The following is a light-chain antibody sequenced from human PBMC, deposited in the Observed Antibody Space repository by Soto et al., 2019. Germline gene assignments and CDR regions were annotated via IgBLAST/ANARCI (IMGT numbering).Light chain of an antibody. CDR2: EVT. CDR1: SSDIGGYNY. J-gene: IGLJ1*01. CDR3: SSYTSSSTLLYV. V-gene: IGLV2-14*01. Sequence: QSALTQPASVSGSLGQSITISCTGTSSDIGGYNYVSWYQQHPDKAPKLMLYEVTTRPSGVSNRFSGSKSGNTASLTISGLQAEDEADYYCSSYTSSSTLLYVFGTGTKLTV.